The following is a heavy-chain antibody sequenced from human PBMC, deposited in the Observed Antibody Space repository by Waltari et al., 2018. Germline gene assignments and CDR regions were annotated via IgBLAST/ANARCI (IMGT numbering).Heavy chain of an antibody. CDR3: ASDSGFDAYDS. D-gene: IGHD1-26*01. V-gene: IGHV4-38-2*02. Sequence: QVRLQESGPGLVKPSETLSLVCTVSGYSISRGHYWGWIRQPPGKGLEWLGSIYHSGSTYFNPSLMSRVTMSVDTSKNQFSLKLSSVTAADTAIYFCASDSGFDAYDSWGQGTQVTVSS. CDR1: GYSISRGHY. CDR2: IYHSGST. J-gene: IGHJ5*01.